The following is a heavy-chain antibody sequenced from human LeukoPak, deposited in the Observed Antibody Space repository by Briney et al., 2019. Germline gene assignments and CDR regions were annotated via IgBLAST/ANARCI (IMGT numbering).Heavy chain of an antibody. CDR3: ARDPYYYDSSGYYYPAYYYYMDV. V-gene: IGHV1-18*01. D-gene: IGHD3-22*01. J-gene: IGHJ6*03. CDR1: GYTFTSYG. Sequence: ASVKVSCKASGYTFTSYGISWVRQAPGQGLEWMGWISAYNGNTNYAQKLQGRVNMTRDTSISTAYMELSRLRSDDTAVYYCARDPYYYDSSGYYYPAYYYYMDVWGKGTTVTVSS. CDR2: ISAYNGNT.